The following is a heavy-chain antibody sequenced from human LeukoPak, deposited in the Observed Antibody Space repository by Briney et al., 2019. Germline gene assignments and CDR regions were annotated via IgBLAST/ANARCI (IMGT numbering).Heavy chain of an antibody. CDR2: IYYSGST. CDR1: GGSISSGDYY. J-gene: IGHJ6*03. D-gene: IGHD2-2*01. Sequence: SETLSLTCTVSGGSISSGDYYWSWIRQPPGKGLEWIGYIYYSGSTYYNPSLKSRVTISVDTSKNQFSLKLSSVTAADTAVYYCARESVVVVPAAISYYYYMDVWGKGTTVTVSS. CDR3: ARESVVVVPAAISYYYYMDV. V-gene: IGHV4-30-4*08.